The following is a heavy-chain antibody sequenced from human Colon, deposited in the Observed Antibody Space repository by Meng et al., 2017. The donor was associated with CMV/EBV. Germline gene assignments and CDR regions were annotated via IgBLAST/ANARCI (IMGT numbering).Heavy chain of an antibody. CDR1: GYSISSGYY. D-gene: IGHD2-15*01. Sequence: SETLSLTCTVSGYSISSGYYWGWIRQPPGKGLEWIGSIYHSGSTYYNPSLKSRVTISVDTSKKQFSLKLSSVTAADTAVYYCARGYCSGANCYRGVFDIWGQGTMVTVSS. J-gene: IGHJ3*02. V-gene: IGHV4-38-2*02. CDR2: IYHSGST. CDR3: ARGYCSGANCYRGVFDI.